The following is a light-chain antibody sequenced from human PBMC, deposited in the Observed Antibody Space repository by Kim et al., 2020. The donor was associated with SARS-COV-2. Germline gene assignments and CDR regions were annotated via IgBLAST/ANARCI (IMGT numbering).Light chain of an antibody. CDR3: RQYNSWPPV. J-gene: IGKJ4*01. CDR1: RSVSSN. CDR2: GTS. Sequence: VSPGESATLSCRASRSVSSNLAWYRQQPGQAPSLLVYGTSSRATAIPARCSGSGSGTEITLTISSLQSEDFALNYCRQYNSWPPVFGGGTKVDIK. V-gene: IGKV3-15*01.